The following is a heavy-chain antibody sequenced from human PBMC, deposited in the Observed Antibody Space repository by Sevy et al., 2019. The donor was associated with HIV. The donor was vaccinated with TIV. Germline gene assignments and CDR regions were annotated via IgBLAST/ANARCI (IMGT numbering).Heavy chain of an antibody. CDR3: AKPLVVTTTRESDY. J-gene: IGHJ4*02. V-gene: IGHV3-23*01. D-gene: IGHD2-21*02. CDR1: GFTFSSYA. Sequence: GGSLRLSCAASGFTFSSYAMNWVRQAPGKGLDWVSGISGSGDSTYYADSVKGRFTIPRDNSTNTLYLQMNNLRAEDTAVYYCAKPLVVTTTRESDYWGQGTLVTVSS. CDR2: ISGSGDST.